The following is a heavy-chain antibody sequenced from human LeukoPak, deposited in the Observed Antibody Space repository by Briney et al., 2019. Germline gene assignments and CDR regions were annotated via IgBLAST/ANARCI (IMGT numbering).Heavy chain of an antibody. CDR2: INSDGSST. Sequence: QPGGSLRLSCAASGFTFSSYWMHWVRQAPGKGLVWVSRINSDGSSTNYAGSVKGRFTISRDNAKNTLYLQMNSLRAEATAVYYCGRSSYSSSGGAPDCWGQGTLVTVSS. CDR1: GFTFSSYW. CDR3: GRSSYSSSGGAPDC. J-gene: IGHJ4*02. D-gene: IGHD6-6*01. V-gene: IGHV3-74*01.